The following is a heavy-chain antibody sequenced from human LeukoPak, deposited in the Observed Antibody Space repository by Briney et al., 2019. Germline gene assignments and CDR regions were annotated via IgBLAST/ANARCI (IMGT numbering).Heavy chain of an antibody. CDR3: ARVTRQHYFDY. CDR2: IYYSGST. D-gene: IGHD4-23*01. Sequence: SETPSLTCTVSGGSISSYYWSWIRQPPGKGLEWIGYIYYSGSTNYNPSLKSRVTISVDTSKNQFSLKLSSVTAADTAVYYCARVTRQHYFDYWGQGTLVTASS. J-gene: IGHJ4*02. CDR1: GGSISSYY. V-gene: IGHV4-59*01.